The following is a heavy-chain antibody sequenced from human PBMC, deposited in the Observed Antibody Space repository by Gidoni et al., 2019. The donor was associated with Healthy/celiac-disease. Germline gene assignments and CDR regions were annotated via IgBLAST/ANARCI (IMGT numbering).Heavy chain of an antibody. Sequence: VQLQESGPGLVNPSETLSLTCTVSGGSVSSGSYHLSCILPPPGKGLEWIGYIYYSWSTTHNPSLKSRGTISVDTSKNQFSLKLRSVTAADTAVYYCATVGLYCSGGSCYTSQADYYGMDVWGQGTTVTVSS. D-gene: IGHD2-15*01. CDR2: IYYSWST. CDR3: ATVGLYCSGGSCYTSQADYYGMDV. CDR1: GGSVSSGSYH. J-gene: IGHJ6*02. V-gene: IGHV4-61*01.